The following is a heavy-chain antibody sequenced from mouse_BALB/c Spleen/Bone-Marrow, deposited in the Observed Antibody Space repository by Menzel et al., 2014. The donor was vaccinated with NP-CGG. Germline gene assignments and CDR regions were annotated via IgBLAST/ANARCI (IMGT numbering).Heavy chain of an antibody. Sequence: VQLQQSGAELVRPGSSVKISCKASGYAFSVYWMNWVKQRPGQGLEWIGQIYPGDGDTNYNGKFKGRATLTADKSSNTAYMRLSSLTSEDSAVYFCARGGISVDYWAKAPLSQSPQ. CDR3: ARGGISVDY. CDR1: GYAFSVYW. V-gene: IGHV1-80*01. J-gene: IGHJ2*01. CDR2: IYPGDGDT.